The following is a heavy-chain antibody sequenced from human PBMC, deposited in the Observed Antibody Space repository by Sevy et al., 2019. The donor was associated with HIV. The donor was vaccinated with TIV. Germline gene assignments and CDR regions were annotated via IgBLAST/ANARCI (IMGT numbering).Heavy chain of an antibody. CDR2: ISGSGGST. J-gene: IGHJ4*02. Sequence: GGSLRLSCAASGFTFSSYAVSWVRQAPGKGLEWVSAISGSGGSTYYADSVKGRFTISRDNSKNTLYLQMNSLRAEDTAVYYCAKDLFITMIVVVSPFDYWGQGTLVTVSS. D-gene: IGHD3-22*01. V-gene: IGHV3-23*01. CDR3: AKDLFITMIVVVSPFDY. CDR1: GFTFSSYA.